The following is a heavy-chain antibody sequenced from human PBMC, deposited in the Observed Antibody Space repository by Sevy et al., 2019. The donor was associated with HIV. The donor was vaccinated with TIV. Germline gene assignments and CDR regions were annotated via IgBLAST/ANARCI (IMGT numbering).Heavy chain of an antibody. D-gene: IGHD4-17*01. CDR2: IYYSGQT. Sequence: SETLSLTCTVSGGSINSYSWNWIRQPPGKGLEWIGYIYYSGQTNYNPSLKSRVTISVDTTKNQFSLKMTSVTAAATAVYFCAREEGSVTTLSAFDIWGQGTMVTVSS. V-gene: IGHV4-59*01. J-gene: IGHJ3*02. CDR3: AREEGSVTTLSAFDI. CDR1: GGSINSYS.